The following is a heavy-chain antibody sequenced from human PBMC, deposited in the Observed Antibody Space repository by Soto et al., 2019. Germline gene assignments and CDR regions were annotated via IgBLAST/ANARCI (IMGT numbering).Heavy chain of an antibody. J-gene: IGHJ6*02. Sequence: PSETLSLTFAVFGGSISSSNWWSGVRQPPGKGLEWIGEIYHSGSTNYNPSLKGRVTISVDKSKNQFSLKLSSVTAADTAVYYCARGGFSVAGRDYYYGMDVWGQGTTVT. V-gene: IGHV4-4*02. CDR3: ARGGFSVAGRDYYYGMDV. CDR2: IYHSGST. CDR1: GGSISSSNW. D-gene: IGHD6-19*01.